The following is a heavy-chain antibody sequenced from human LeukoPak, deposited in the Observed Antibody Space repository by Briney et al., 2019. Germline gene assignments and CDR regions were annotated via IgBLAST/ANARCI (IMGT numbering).Heavy chain of an antibody. CDR1: GLTFSDYA. CDR2: ITSGFTP. V-gene: IGHV3-23*01. CDR3: AKDYSESRVADVFFEY. Sequence: GGSLRLSCAASGLTFSDYAMSWFRQAPGKGLEWVSGITSGFTPHYADSVKGRFTISRDNSKNTFHLQLNSLRAEDAAVYYCAKDYSESRVADVFFEYWGQGTLVTVSS. J-gene: IGHJ4*02. D-gene: IGHD2-15*01.